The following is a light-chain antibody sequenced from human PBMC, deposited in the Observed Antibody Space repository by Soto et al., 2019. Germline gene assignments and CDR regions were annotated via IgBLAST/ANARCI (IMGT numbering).Light chain of an antibody. CDR3: QSYDSSNPYWV. CDR1: SGSIASNY. J-gene: IGLJ3*02. V-gene: IGLV6-57*01. CDR2: EDN. Sequence: NFMLTQPHSVSESPGKTVTISCTRSSGSIASNYVQWYQQRPGSSPTTVIYEDNQRPSGVPDRFSGSIDSSSNSASLTISGLKTEDDAYYYCQSYDSSNPYWVFGGGTKRTVL.